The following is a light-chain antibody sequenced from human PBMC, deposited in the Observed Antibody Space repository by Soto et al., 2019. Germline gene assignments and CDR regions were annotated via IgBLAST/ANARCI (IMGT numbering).Light chain of an antibody. V-gene: IGKV3-20*01. J-gene: IGKJ1*01. Sequence: EIVMTQSPATLSVSPGGRATLSCRASQSTSDTLAWYQQKPGQAPRLLIYGASSRATGTPDRFSGSGSGTDFTLTINRLEPEDFAVYYCQQYGSSPRTFGQGTKVDIK. CDR2: GAS. CDR3: QQYGSSPRT. CDR1: QSTSDT.